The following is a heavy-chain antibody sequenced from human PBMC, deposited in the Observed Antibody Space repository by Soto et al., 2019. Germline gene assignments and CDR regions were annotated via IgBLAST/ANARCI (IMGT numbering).Heavy chain of an antibody. CDR3: ARAEVMITFGRDFRVMLYGMDV. CDR2: IYYSGST. V-gene: IGHV4-59*08. J-gene: IGHJ6*02. Sequence: QVQLQESGPGLVKPSETLSLTCTVSGGSISSYYWSWIRQPPGKGLEWIGYIYYSGSTNYNPSLRXXXPRASDTYTTXXPXEXXSVTAADPAVYFGARAEVMITFGRDFRVMLYGMDVWGQGTTVTVSS. D-gene: IGHD3-16*01. CDR1: GGSISSYY.